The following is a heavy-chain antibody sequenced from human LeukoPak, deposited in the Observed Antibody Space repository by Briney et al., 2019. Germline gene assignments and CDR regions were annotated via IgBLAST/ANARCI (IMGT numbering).Heavy chain of an antibody. CDR2: INPSGGST. CDR3: ARDGVVWQLVSYYYYYYMDV. V-gene: IGHV1-46*01. D-gene: IGHD6-6*01. Sequence: GASVKVSCKASGYTFTSYYMHWVRQAPGHGLEWMGIINPSGGSTSYAQKFQGRVTMTRDTSTSTVYMELSSLRSEDTAVYYCARDGVVWQLVSYYYYYYMDVWGKGTTVTVSS. J-gene: IGHJ6*03. CDR1: GYTFTSYY.